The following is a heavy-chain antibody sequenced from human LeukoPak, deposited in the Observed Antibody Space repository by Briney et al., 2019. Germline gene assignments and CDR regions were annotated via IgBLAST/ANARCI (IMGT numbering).Heavy chain of an antibody. V-gene: IGHV4-39*07. Sequence: PSETLSLTCTVSGGSISSTRYYWGWIRQPPGKGLEWIGEINHSGSTNYNPSLKSRVTISVDTSKNQFSLKLSSVTAADTAVYYCARRSKAYYYDSSGYRYWGQGTLVTVSS. CDR1: GGSISSTRYY. CDR3: ARRSKAYYYDSSGYRY. CDR2: INHSGST. J-gene: IGHJ4*02. D-gene: IGHD3-22*01.